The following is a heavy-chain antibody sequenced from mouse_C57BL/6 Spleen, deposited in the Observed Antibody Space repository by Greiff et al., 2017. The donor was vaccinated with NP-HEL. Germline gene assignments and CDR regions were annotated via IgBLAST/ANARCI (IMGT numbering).Heavy chain of an antibody. CDR2: IRNKANGYTT. J-gene: IGHJ3*01. D-gene: IGHD2-4*01. V-gene: IGHV7-3*01. CDR3: ARYDYDAWFAY. Sequence: EVKLVESGGGLVQPGGSLSLSCAASGFTFTDYYMSWVRQPPGKALEWLGFIRNKANGYTTEYSASVKGRFTISRDNSQSILYLQLNALSAEDSATYYCARYDYDAWFAYWGQGTLVTVSA. CDR1: GFTFTDYY.